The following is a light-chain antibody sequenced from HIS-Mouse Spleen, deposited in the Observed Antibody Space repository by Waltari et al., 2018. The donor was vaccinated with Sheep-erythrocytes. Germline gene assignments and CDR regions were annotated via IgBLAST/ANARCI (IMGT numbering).Light chain of an antibody. Sequence: HSALTQPASVSGSPGPSITISCTGTSSDVGIYNLLPWYQQHPGKAPKLMIYEGSKRPSGVSNRFSGSKSGNTASLTISGLQAEDEADYYCCSYAGSSTPWVFGGGTKLTVL. CDR1: SSDVGIYNL. V-gene: IGLV2-23*01. J-gene: IGLJ3*02. CDR3: CSYAGSSTPWV. CDR2: EGS.